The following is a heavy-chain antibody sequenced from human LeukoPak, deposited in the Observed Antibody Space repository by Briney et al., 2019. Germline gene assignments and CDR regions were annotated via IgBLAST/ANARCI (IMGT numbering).Heavy chain of an antibody. V-gene: IGHV3-23*01. D-gene: IGHD2-21*02. CDR1: GFTFSSYA. J-gene: IGHJ3*02. Sequence: GGSLRLSCAASGFTFSSYAMSWVRQAPGKGLEWVSAISGSGGSTYYADSVKGRFTISRDNSKNTLYLQMNSLRAEDTAVYYCAKDTPGVSAYCGGDCYSSSDAFDIRGQGTMVTVSS. CDR2: ISGSGGST. CDR3: AKDTPGVSAYCGGDCYSSSDAFDI.